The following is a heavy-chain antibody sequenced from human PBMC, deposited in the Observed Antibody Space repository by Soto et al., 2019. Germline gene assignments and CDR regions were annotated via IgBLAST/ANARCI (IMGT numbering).Heavy chain of an antibody. V-gene: IGHV3-23*01. CDR2: FRDTGDKT. CDR3: AKGPDPGAFDI. CDR1: GFSSSSYA. J-gene: IGHJ3*02. D-gene: IGHD3-10*01. Sequence: GGSLRLSCAASGFSSSSYAISWVRQAPGRGLEWVSTFRDTGDKTYYADSVKGRFTVSRDISQNTLYLQMNGLSPDDTAIYYCAKGPDPGAFDIWGQGTMVTVSS.